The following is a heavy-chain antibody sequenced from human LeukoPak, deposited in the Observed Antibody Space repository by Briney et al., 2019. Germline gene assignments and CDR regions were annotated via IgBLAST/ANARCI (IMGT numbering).Heavy chain of an antibody. Sequence: GGSLRLSCAASGFTFSSNYMSWVRQAPGKGLEWVSVIYSGGSTYYADSVKGRFTISRDNSKNTLYLQMNSLRAEDTAVYYCARVDSSGWYFDYWGQGTLVTVSS. CDR3: ARVDSSGWYFDY. CDR1: GFTFSSNY. V-gene: IGHV3-53*01. J-gene: IGHJ4*02. D-gene: IGHD3-22*01. CDR2: IYSGGST.